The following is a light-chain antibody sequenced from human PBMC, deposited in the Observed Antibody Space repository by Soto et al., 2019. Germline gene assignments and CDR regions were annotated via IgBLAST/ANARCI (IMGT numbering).Light chain of an antibody. CDR1: QYINTR. V-gene: IGKV3D-15*01. J-gene: IGKJ4*01. Sequence: EIVLTQSPATLSSFPGDRVTLSCRASQYINTRLAWYQHRPGQAPRLLIYQTSLRAAGIPARFSASGSGTDFTLTISSLQSEDFAVYYCQQYNNWPPITFGGGTKVDIK. CDR2: QTS. CDR3: QQYNNWPPIT.